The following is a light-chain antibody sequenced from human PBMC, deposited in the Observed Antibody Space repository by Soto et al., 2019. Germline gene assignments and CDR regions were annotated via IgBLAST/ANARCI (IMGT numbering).Light chain of an antibody. CDR3: SSYPSTNTLYV. V-gene: IGLV2-14*03. Sequence: QSVLTQPASVSGSPGQSITISCTGTTSDVGNYNLVSWYQQHPGKAPKLMIFDVSRRPSGVSDRFSASKSGNTASLTISGLQAEDEAGYYCSSYPSTNTLYVFGTGTKVPVL. CDR2: DVS. J-gene: IGLJ1*01. CDR1: TSDVGNYNL.